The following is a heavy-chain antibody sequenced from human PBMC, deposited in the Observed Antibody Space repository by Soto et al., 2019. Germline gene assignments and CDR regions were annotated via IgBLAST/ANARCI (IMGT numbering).Heavy chain of an antibody. D-gene: IGHD2-2*01. J-gene: IGHJ5*02. CDR2: IWYDGSNK. CDR1: GFTFSSYG. CDR3: AKGSCSSTSCYLWFDP. V-gene: IGHV3-33*06. Sequence: GGSLRLSCAASGFTFSSYGMHWVRQAPGKGLEWVAVIWYDGSNKYHADSVKGRFTISRDNSKNTLYLQMNSLRAEDTAVYYCAKGSCSSTSCYLWFDPWGQGTLVTVSS.